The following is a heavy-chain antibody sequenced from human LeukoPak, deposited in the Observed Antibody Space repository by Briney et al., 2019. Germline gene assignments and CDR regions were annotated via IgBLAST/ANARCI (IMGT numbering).Heavy chain of an antibody. D-gene: IGHD5-12*01. CDR1: GFTFSSYA. J-gene: IGHJ4*02. CDR2: ISGSGGIT. CDR3: AKVPMWIYPSYYFDY. Sequence: GGSLRLSCAASGFTFSSYAMSWVRQAPGKGLEWVSAISGSGGITYYADSVKGRFTISRDNSKNTLYLQMNSLRAEDTAVYYCAKVPMWIYPSYYFDYWGQGTLVTVSS. V-gene: IGHV3-23*01.